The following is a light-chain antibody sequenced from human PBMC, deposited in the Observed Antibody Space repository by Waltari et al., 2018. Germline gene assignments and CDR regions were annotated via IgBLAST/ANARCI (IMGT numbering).Light chain of an antibody. CDR3: KQTYSIPYP. V-gene: IGKV1-39*01. CDR1: QTINKF. Sequence: DIQMTQSPSSLSASIGDRITISCRANQTINKFLNWYQQKGSKAPKLLIFSAASLQSGVPLSFSGSGSGTDYTLTISSLQPEDFATYYCKQTYSIPYPFGQGTNREI. J-gene: IGKJ2*01. CDR2: SAA.